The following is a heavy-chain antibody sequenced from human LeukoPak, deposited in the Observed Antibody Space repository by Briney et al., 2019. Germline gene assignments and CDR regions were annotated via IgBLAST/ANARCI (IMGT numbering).Heavy chain of an antibody. V-gene: IGHV1-69*04. Sequence: ASVKVSCKASGGTFSSYAISWVRQAPGQGLEWMGRIIPILGIANYAQKFQGRVTITADESTSTAYMELSSLRSEDTAVYYCARMNPIAATEETSYYFDYWGQGTLVTVSS. CDR3: ARMNPIAATEETSYYFDY. CDR2: IIPILGIA. D-gene: IGHD6-13*01. J-gene: IGHJ4*02. CDR1: GGTFSSYA.